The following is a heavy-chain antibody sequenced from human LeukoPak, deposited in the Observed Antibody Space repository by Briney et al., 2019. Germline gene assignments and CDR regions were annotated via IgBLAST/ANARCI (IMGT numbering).Heavy chain of an antibody. CDR3: ATEKDLLLDS. Sequence: ASVKVSCKASGYTFTSHLVHWVRQAPGQGLEWMGGFDPGDDETIYAQKFQGRVTMTEDTSTDTAYLELSSLRSEDTAVYFCATEKDLLLDSWGQGTPVTVSS. D-gene: IGHD1-26*01. V-gene: IGHV1-24*01. CDR1: GYTFTSHL. CDR2: FDPGDDET. J-gene: IGHJ5*01.